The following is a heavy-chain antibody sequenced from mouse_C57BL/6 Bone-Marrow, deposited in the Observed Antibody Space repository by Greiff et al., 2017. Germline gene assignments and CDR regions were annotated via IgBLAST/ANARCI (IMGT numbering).Heavy chain of an antibody. V-gene: IGHV1-82*01. CDR2: SYPGDGDT. CDR1: GYAFSSSW. J-gene: IGHJ4*01. CDR3: AREQLRLQLDY. Sequence: VQLQQSGPELVKPGASVKISCKASGYAFSSSWMNWVKQRPGKGLEWIGRSYPGDGDTNYNGKFKGKATLTADKSSSTAYMQLSSLTSEDSAVYFCAREQLRLQLDYWGQGTSVTVSS. D-gene: IGHD3-2*02.